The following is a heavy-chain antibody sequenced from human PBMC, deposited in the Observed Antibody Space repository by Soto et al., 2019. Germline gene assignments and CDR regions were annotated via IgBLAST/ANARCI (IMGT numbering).Heavy chain of an antibody. D-gene: IGHD3-10*01. CDR2: IYSGGST. CDR1: GFTVSSNY. V-gene: IGHV3-53*02. Sequence: EVQLVETGGGLIQPGGSLRLSCAASGFTVSSNYMSWVRQAPGKGLEGVSVIYSGGSTYYADSVKGRFTISRDNAKNTLYLQMNSLRAEDTAVYYCARDRGVSPPNYYYYGMDVWGQGTTVTVSS. J-gene: IGHJ6*02. CDR3: ARDRGVSPPNYYYYGMDV.